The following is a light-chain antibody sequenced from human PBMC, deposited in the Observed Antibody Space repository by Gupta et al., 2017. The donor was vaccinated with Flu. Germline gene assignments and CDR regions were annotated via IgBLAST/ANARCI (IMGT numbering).Light chain of an antibody. CDR1: QSVSSS. J-gene: IGKJ2*01. V-gene: IGKV3-11*01. CDR3: RYRSTWPRN. Sequence: EIVLTQSPATLSLSPGERATLSCSASQSVSSSLARHQHEPVQSPRLLIYDASDTAIPVPARFSGSGSGLDFTLTIISLEPAAFAVYYCRYRSTWPRNFGEGTKVEIK. CDR2: DAS.